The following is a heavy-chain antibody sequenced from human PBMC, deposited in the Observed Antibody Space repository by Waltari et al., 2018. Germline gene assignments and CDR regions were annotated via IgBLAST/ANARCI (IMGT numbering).Heavy chain of an antibody. V-gene: IGHV5-51*01. J-gene: IGHJ6*03. CDR2: FYPGDSDT. CDR3: ARVTKGGSAWSQGGHYYYYMDV. Sequence: EVQLVQSGAEVKKPGESLKISCKGSGYRFPSYWIGWVRQMPGKGLEWMGSFYPGDSDTSYSPSFQGQVTRSADKSNSTAYLQWSSLKASDTAMYYCARVTKGGSAWSQGGHYYYYMDVWGKGTTVIVSS. CDR1: GYRFPSYW. D-gene: IGHD6-19*01.